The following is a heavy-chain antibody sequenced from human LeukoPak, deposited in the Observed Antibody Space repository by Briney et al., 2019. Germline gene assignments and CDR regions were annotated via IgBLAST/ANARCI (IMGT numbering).Heavy chain of an antibody. V-gene: IGHV4-4*07. CDR3: ARDQYDFWSGYYGDDAFDI. CDR1: GGSISSYY. Sequence: PSETLSLTCTVSGGSISSYYWSWIRQPAGKGLEWIGRIYTSGSTNYNPSLKSRVTMSVDTSKNQFSLKLSSVTAADTAVYYCARDQYDFWSGYYGDDAFDIWGQGTMVTVSS. J-gene: IGHJ3*02. D-gene: IGHD3-3*01. CDR2: IYTSGST.